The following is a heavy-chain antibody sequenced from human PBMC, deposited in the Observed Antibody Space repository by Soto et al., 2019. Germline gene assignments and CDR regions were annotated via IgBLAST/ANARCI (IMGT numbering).Heavy chain of an antibody. D-gene: IGHD6-19*01. J-gene: IGHJ4*02. CDR2: INAGNGNI. V-gene: IGHV1-3*01. Sequence: QVQLVQSGAEVKKPGASVKVSCKASGYTFTSYAMHWVRQAPGQRLEWMGWINAGNGNIKYSQKFQGRVTITRDTSASTAYMELSSLRSEDTAVYYCARAPYSSGWFGYYFDYWGQGTLVTVSS. CDR3: ARAPYSSGWFGYYFDY. CDR1: GYTFTSYA.